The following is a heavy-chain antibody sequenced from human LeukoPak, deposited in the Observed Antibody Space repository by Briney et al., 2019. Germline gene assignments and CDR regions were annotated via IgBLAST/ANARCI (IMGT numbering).Heavy chain of an antibody. V-gene: IGHV5-51*01. Sequence: PGESLKISCKGSGYSFTSYWIGWVRQMPGKGLEWMGIIYPGDSDTRYSPSFQGQVTISADKSISTAYLQWSSLKASDTAMYYCARLSYCGGDCYSNFDYWGQGTLVTVSS. J-gene: IGHJ4*02. D-gene: IGHD2-21*02. CDR1: GYSFTSYW. CDR2: IYPGDSDT. CDR3: ARLSYCGGDCYSNFDY.